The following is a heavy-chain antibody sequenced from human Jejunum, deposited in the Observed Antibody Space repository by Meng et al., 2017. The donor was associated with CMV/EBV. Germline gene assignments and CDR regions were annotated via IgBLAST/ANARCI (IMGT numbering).Heavy chain of an antibody. V-gene: IGHV3-30-3*01. CDR1: RITIRNYP. J-gene: IGHJ4*02. CDR2: ISSDGITQ. Sequence: AAARITIRNYPIHWVRQAPGKGLEWLAFISSDGITQYQADSLKGRFSLSKDNSENPVYLQMNSLRGEDTAVYYCARENDYRNYFDSWGQGTVVTVSS. CDR3: ARENDYRNYFDS. D-gene: IGHD4-11*01.